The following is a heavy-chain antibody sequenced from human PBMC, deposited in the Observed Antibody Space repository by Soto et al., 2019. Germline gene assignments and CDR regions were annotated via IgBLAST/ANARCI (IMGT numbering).Heavy chain of an antibody. D-gene: IGHD3-16*01. CDR2: IGTDGDT. V-gene: IGHV3-13*01. CDR3: ASGGLYI. Sequence: EVQLVESGGGLVQPGGSLSLSCAASGFTFSNYDMHWVRQTSGNGMEWVAGIGTDGDTFYPGSVKGRFSISREDAKNSFYLQMNSLRAEDTAVYYCASGGLYICGQGTLVTVSS. J-gene: IGHJ4*02. CDR1: GFTFSNYD.